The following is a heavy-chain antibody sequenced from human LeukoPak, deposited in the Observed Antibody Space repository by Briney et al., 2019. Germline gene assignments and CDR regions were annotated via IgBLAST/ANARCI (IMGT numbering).Heavy chain of an antibody. CDR3: AREDSSSWSFDY. CDR1: GFTFSSYW. Sequence: SGGSLRLSCAASGFTFSSYWMHWVRQAPGKGLVWVSRINSDGSSTSYADSVKGRFTISRDNAKDTLYLQMNSLRAEDTAVYYCAREDSSSWSFDYWGQGTLVTVSS. J-gene: IGHJ4*02. CDR2: INSDGSST. D-gene: IGHD6-13*01. V-gene: IGHV3-74*01.